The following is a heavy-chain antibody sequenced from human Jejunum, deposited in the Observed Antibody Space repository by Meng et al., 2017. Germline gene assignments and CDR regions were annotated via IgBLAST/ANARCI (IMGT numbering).Heavy chain of an antibody. CDR1: GYTFTAYY. V-gene: IGHV1-2*06. Sequence: QVHLVQSGAEVKKPGASVRVSCEASGYTFTAYYVHWVRQAPGQGLEWMGRMNPNNGDTNYAQKFQGRVTMTRATSTAYMDLSSLTSDDTAVYYCAKDEGTTTAFDHWGQGTRVT. CDR3: AKDEGTTTAFDH. D-gene: IGHD1-26*01. J-gene: IGHJ4*02. CDR2: MNPNNGDT.